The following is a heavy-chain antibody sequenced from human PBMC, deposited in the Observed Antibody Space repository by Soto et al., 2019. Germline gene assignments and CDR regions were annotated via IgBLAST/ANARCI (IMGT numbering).Heavy chain of an antibody. J-gene: IGHJ4*02. CDR2: IYYSGST. Sequence: SETLSLTCTVSGGSISSYYWSWIRQPPGKGLEWIGYIYYSGSTNYNPSLKSRVTISVDTSKNQFSPKLSSVTAADTAVYYCATFPIAAAVPKPPYHFDYWGQGTLVTVSS. CDR3: ATFPIAAAVPKPPYHFDY. CDR1: GGSISSYY. V-gene: IGHV4-59*01. D-gene: IGHD6-13*01.